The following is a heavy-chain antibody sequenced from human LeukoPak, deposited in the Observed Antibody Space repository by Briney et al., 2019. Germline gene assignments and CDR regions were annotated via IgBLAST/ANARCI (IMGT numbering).Heavy chain of an antibody. CDR1: GCTFSSYA. CDR2: IIPIFGTA. D-gene: IGHD3-10*01. V-gene: IGHV1-69*13. Sequence: ASVKVSCTASGCTFSSYAISWVRQAPGQGLEWMGGIIPIFGTANYAQKFQGRVTITADESTSTAYMELSSLRSEDTAVYYCARVGRFLGSWFDPWGQGTLVTVSS. CDR3: ARVGRFLGSWFDP. J-gene: IGHJ5*02.